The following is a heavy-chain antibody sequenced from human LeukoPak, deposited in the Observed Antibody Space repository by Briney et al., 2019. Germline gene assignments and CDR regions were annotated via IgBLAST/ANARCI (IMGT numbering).Heavy chain of an antibody. D-gene: IGHD4-4*01. V-gene: IGHV1-69*04. Sequence: SVKVSCKASGGTFSSYAISWVRQAPGQGLEWMGRIIPILGIANYAQKFQGRVTITADKSTSTAYMELSSLRSEDTAVYYCARERYSNYVYYYYGMDVWGQGTTVTVSS. J-gene: IGHJ6*02. CDR3: ARERYSNYVYYYYGMDV. CDR1: GGTFSSYA. CDR2: IIPILGIA.